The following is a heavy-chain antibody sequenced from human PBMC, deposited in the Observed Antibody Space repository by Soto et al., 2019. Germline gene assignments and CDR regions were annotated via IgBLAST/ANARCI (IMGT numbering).Heavy chain of an antibody. CDR1: GFTFSSYG. Sequence: QVQLVESGGGVVQPGRSLRLSCAASGFTFSSYGMHWVRQAPGKGLEWVAVIWYDGSNKYYADSVKGRFTISRDNSKNTLYLQMNSLRAEDTAVYYYARDEATVTKTTYFQHWGQGTLVTVSS. V-gene: IGHV3-33*01. CDR3: ARDEATVTKTTYFQH. D-gene: IGHD4-17*01. CDR2: IWYDGSNK. J-gene: IGHJ1*01.